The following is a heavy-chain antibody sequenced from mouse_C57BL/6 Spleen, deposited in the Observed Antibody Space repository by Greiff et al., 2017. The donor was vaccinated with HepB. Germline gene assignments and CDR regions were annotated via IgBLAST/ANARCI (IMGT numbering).Heavy chain of an antibody. CDR2: IHPNSGST. Sequence: QVQLQQPGSELVKPGASVKLSCKASGYTFTSYWMHWVKQRPGQGLEWIGMIHPNSGSTNYNEKFKSKATLTVDKSSSTAYMQLSSLTSEDSAVYYCARAGPGSSGYQAWFAYWGQGTLVTVSA. V-gene: IGHV1-64*01. D-gene: IGHD3-2*02. CDR1: GYTFTSYW. J-gene: IGHJ3*01. CDR3: ARAGPGSSGYQAWFAY.